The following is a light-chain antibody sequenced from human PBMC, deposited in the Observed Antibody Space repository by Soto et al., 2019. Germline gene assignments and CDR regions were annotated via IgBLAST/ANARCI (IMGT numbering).Light chain of an antibody. J-gene: IGLJ3*02. CDR2: DDI. CDR1: DIGSKS. CDR3: QVWDASSDHRWV. V-gene: IGLV3-21*02. Sequence: SSELTQPPSVSVAPGQTARIACGGNDIGSKSVHWYQQKPGQAPVLVVYDDIDRPSGIPERFSGSNSGNTATLTISGVEAGDEADYFCQVWDASSDHRWVFGGGTKLTVL.